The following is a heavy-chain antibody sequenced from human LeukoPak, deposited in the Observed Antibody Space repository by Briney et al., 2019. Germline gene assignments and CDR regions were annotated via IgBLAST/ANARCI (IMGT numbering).Heavy chain of an antibody. V-gene: IGHV1-8*01. Sequence: ASVKVSFTASVYTFTIYDINWVRQATGQGLEWMGWMNPNSGNTDYAQKFQGRVTMTRNTSISTAYMELSSLRSEDTAVYYCARGLYYGDYVFGFDPWGQGTLVTVSS. D-gene: IGHD4-17*01. CDR1: VYTFTIYD. J-gene: IGHJ5*02. CDR2: MNPNSGNT. CDR3: ARGLYYGDYVFGFDP.